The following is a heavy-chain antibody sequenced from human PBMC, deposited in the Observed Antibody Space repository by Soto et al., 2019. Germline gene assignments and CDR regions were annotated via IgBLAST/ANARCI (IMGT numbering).Heavy chain of an antibody. CDR2: INGSGAGT. V-gene: IGHV3-23*01. CDR1: GFTFSSYD. D-gene: IGHD5-12*01. J-gene: IGHJ4*02. Sequence: EVQLLESGGGLVQPGGSLRLSCAASGFTFSSYDMSWVRQAPGKGLVWVSGINGSGAGTYYADSVKGRFTIPRDKSTNMLDLQMNSLRAEDTAVYYCAKDSSRYTGYDSPFDYWGQGTLVTVSS. CDR3: AKDSSRYTGYDSPFDY.